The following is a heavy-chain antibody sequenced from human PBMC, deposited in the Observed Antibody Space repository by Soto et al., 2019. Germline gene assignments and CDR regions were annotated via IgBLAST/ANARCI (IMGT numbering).Heavy chain of an antibody. CDR3: AKDGWMPKDGYNLGGLFDY. CDR1: GFTFSSYG. J-gene: IGHJ4*02. V-gene: IGHV3-30*18. D-gene: IGHD5-12*01. CDR2: ISYDGSNK. Sequence: GGFLRLSCAASGFTFSSYGMHWVRQAPGKGLEWVAVISYDGSNKYYADSVKGRFTISRDNSKNTLYLQMNSLRAEDTAVYYCAKDGWMPKDGYNLGGLFDYWGQGTLVTVSS.